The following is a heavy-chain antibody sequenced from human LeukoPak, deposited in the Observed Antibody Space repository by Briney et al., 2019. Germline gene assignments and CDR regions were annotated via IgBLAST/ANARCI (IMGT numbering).Heavy chain of an antibody. CDR2: IRSKAYGGTT. Sequence: GGSLRLSCAASGFTFSSYGMHWVRQAPGKGLEWVTFIRSKAYGGTTEYAASVKGRFTISRDDSKSIAYLQMNSLKTEDTAVYYCTRNGGIELWLGPYHYYYMDVWGKGTTVTVSS. D-gene: IGHD5-18*01. V-gene: IGHV3-49*04. J-gene: IGHJ6*03. CDR3: TRNGGIELWLGPYHYYYMDV. CDR1: GFTFSSYG.